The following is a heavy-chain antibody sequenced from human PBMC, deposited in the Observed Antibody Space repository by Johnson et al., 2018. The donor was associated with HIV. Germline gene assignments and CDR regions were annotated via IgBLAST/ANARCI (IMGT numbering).Heavy chain of an antibody. CDR1: GFTFSSYG. V-gene: IGHV3-33*06. CDR3: AKDGSAFYDILTRLDSFDI. Sequence: QEQLVESGGGLVQPGRSLRLSCAASGFTFSSYGMHWVRQAPGKGLEWVAVIWYDGSNKYYADSVKGRFTISRDNYKNTLYLQMNSLIAEDTAVYYCAKDGSAFYDILTRLDSFDIWGQGTMVTVSS. D-gene: IGHD3-9*01. CDR2: IWYDGSNK. J-gene: IGHJ3*02.